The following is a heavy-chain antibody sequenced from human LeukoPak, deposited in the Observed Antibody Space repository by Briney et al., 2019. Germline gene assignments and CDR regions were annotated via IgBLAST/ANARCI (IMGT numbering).Heavy chain of an antibody. CDR1: GFTFSSYG. D-gene: IGHD5-18*01. CDR3: AKVRIQLWDDAFDI. J-gene: IGHJ3*02. Sequence: GGSLRLSCAASGFTFSSYGMHWVRQAPRKGLEWVAFIRYDGSNKHYADSVKGRFTISRDNSKNTLYLQMNSLRAEDTAVYYCAKVRIQLWDDAFDIWGQGTMVTVSS. CDR2: IRYDGSNK. V-gene: IGHV3-30*02.